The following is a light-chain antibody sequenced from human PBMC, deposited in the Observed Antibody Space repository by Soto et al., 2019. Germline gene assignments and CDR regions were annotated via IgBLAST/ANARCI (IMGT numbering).Light chain of an antibody. J-gene: IGKJ1*01. Sequence: EVVLTQSPGTQSLSPGERATLSCRASQSNSSSDLAWYQQKPGQAPRLLISGASGRATGIPDRFSASGSGTDFTLTISRLEPEDSAVFYCHLYGASPPTFGQGTKVEI. V-gene: IGKV3-20*01. CDR2: GAS. CDR1: QSNSSSD. CDR3: HLYGASPPT.